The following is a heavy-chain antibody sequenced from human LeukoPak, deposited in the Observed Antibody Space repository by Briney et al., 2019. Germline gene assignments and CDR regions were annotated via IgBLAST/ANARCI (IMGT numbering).Heavy chain of an antibody. CDR1: GFTFSSYA. J-gene: IGHJ5*02. CDR2: ISGSGGST. D-gene: IGHD2-15*01. CDR3: AKDHRSGRLGGFDP. V-gene: IGHV3-23*01. Sequence: PGGSLRLSCAASGFTFSSYAMSWVRQAPGKGLEWVSAISGSGGSTYYADSVKGRFTISRDNSKNTLYLQMNSLRAEDTAVYYCAKDHRSGRLGGFDPWGQGTLVTVSP.